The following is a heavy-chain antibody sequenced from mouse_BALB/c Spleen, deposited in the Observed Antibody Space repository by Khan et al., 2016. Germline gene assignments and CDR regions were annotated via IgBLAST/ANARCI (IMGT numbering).Heavy chain of an antibody. D-gene: IGHD1-1*02. J-gene: IGHJ3*01. CDR2: ISYDGSN. CDR1: GYSITSGYY. CDR3: ARSGGRITWFAY. V-gene: IGHV3-6*02. Sequence: EVQLQESGPGLVKPSQSLSLICSVTGYSITSGYYWNWVRQSPVNKLEWMGYISYDGSNNYNPSLKNRISITRDTPKNQFFLKLNSVTTEDTATXYCARSGGRITWFAYWSQGTLVTVSA.